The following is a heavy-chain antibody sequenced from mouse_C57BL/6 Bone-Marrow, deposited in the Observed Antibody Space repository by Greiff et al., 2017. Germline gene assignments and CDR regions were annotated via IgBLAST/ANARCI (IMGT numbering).Heavy chain of an antibody. V-gene: IGHV5-4*01. CDR1: GFTFSSYA. CDR3: ARDPGAMDY. Sequence: EVKLMESGGGLVKPGGSLKLSCAASGFTFSSYAMSWVRQTPEQRLEWVATISDGGSYTYYPDNVKGRFTISRDNAKNNLYLQMSHLKSEDTAMYYCARDPGAMDYWGQGTSVTVSS. CDR2: ISDGGSYT. J-gene: IGHJ4*01.